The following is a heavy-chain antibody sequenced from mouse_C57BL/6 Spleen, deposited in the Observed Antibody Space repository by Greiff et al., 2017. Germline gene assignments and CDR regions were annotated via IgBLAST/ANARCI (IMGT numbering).Heavy chain of an antibody. V-gene: IGHV1-15*01. CDR3: TRGSPYFDY. J-gene: IGHJ2*01. CDR1: GYTFTDYE. Sequence: QVQLKESGAELVRPGASVTLSCKASGYTFTDYEMHWVKQTPVHGLEWIGAIDPETGGTAYNQKFKGKAILTADKSSSTAYMGLRSLTSEDSAVYYCTRGSPYFDYWGQGTTLTVSS. CDR2: IDPETGGT.